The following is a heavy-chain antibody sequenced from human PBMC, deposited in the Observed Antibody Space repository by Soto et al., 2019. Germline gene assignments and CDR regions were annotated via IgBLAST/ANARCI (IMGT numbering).Heavy chain of an antibody. Sequence: SETLSLTCTVSGGSISSGDYYWSWIRQPPGKGLEWIGNIHYNGNTKYNPSLKSRVTMSLDTSKNQFSLRLISVTAADTAVYYCARDVGYGLIDFWGQGTLVTVSS. CDR3: ARDVGYGLIDF. J-gene: IGHJ4*02. CDR2: IHYNGNT. CDR1: GGSISSGDYY. D-gene: IGHD5-18*01. V-gene: IGHV4-61*08.